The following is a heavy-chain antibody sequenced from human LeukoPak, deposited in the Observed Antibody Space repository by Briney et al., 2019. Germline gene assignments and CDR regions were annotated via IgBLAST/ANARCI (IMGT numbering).Heavy chain of an antibody. CDR3: ATPTTGCSSTSCYLLF. J-gene: IGHJ4*02. V-gene: IGHV5-51*01. Sequence: SLQISCKASGSTFTSHWIGGVRQMPGKGLEWMGVIYLAYSDTTFSPSFQGQVTISADKSITTAYLQWSSLKASDTAMYYCATPTTGCSSTSCYLLFWGQGALVXVSS. CDR1: GSTFTSHW. CDR2: IYLAYSDT. D-gene: IGHD2-2*01.